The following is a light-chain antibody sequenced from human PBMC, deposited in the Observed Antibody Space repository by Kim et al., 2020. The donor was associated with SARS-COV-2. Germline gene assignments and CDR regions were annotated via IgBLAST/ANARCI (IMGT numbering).Light chain of an antibody. CDR3: QQYGIAPPYT. Sequence: EIVLTQSPGTLSLSPGERATLSCRASQSVSSSNLAWYQQKPGQAPRLLMYGASSRATGIPDRFSGSGSGTDFILTISRLEPEDFAVYYCQQYGIAPPYTVGKGTKLEI. CDR1: QSVSSSN. J-gene: IGKJ2*01. CDR2: GAS. V-gene: IGKV3-20*01.